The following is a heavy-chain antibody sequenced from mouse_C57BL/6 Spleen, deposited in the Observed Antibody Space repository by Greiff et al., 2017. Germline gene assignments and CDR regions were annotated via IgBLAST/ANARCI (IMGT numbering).Heavy chain of an antibody. J-gene: IGHJ1*03. CDR1: DYTFTNYW. Sequence: QVQLQQPGAELVMPGASVKLSCKASDYTFTNYWLHRVKQRPGQGLEWIGEIDPSDSYTNYNQKFKGKSTLTVDKTSSTAYTQLSSLTSEDSAVYYCAKWAYYSIHWYFEGWGTGTTVTVA. D-gene: IGHD2-5*01. V-gene: IGHV1-69*01. CDR3: AKWAYYSIHWYFEG. CDR2: IDPSDSYT.